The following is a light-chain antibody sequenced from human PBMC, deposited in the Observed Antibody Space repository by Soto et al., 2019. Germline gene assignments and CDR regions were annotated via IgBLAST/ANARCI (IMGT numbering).Light chain of an antibody. J-gene: IGKJ5*01. CDR2: GAS. CDR3: QQYDSLPPT. Sequence: EIAMTQSPATLSVSPGEGATLSCRASQSISSSIAWYQQKPGQAPRLLIYGASTRAAGIPARFSGSGSGTDFTLSITSLQSEDFAVYYCQQYDSLPPTFGQGTRLEIK. CDR1: QSISSS. V-gene: IGKV3-15*01.